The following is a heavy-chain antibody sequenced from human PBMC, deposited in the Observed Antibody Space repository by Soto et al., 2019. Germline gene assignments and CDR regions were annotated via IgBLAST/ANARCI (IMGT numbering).Heavy chain of an antibody. V-gene: IGHV4-59*01. CDR3: ARDQVGYCSGGSCYSYGMDV. CDR2: IYYSGST. J-gene: IGHJ6*02. CDR1: GGSISSYY. Sequence: SETLSLTCTVSGGSISSYYWSWIRQPPGKGLEWIGYIYYSGSTNYNPSLKSRVTISVDTSKNQFSLKLSSVTAADTAVYYCARDQVGYCSGGSCYSYGMDVWGQGTTVTVSS. D-gene: IGHD2-15*01.